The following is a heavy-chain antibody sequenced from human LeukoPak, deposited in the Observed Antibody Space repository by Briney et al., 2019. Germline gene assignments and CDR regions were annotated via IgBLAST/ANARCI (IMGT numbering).Heavy chain of an antibody. D-gene: IGHD3-10*01. CDR2: ISAYNGNT. V-gene: IGHV1-18*01. CDR3: ARSGITMVRERFDY. J-gene: IGHJ4*02. CDR1: GYTFTSYG. Sequence: ASVKVSCKTSGYTFTSYGVSWVRQAPGQGLEWMGWISAYNGNTNYAQKLQGRVTMTTDTSTSTAYMELRSLRSDDTAVYYCARSGITMVRERFDYWGQGTLVTVSS.